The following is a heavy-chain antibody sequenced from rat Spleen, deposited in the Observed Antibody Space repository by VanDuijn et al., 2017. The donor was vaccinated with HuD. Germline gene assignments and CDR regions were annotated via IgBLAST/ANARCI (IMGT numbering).Heavy chain of an antibody. D-gene: IGHD1-9*01. CDR1: GFTFSNYG. V-gene: IGHV5-19*01. Sequence: EVQLVESGGGLVQPGRSLKLSCAASGFTFSNYGMHWIRQAPTKGLEWVASISPSGGSTYYRDTVKGRFTISRDNSKNTLYLEMNSLRSEDTAMYYCAACTMGITNYVMDAWGQGASVTVSS. CDR2: ISPSGGST. CDR3: AACTMGITNYVMDA. J-gene: IGHJ4*01.